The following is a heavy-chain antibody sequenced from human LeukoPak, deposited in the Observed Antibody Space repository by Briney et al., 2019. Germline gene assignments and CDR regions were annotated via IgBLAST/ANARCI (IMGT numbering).Heavy chain of an antibody. CDR3: ARGVSVVAYYFDY. Sequence: PSETLSLTCTVSGGSISSYYWSWIRQPPGKGLEWIGYIYYSGSTNYNPSLKSRVTISVDTSKNQFSLKLSSVTAADTAVYYCARGVSVVAYYFDYWGQGTLVIVSS. CDR2: IYYSGST. V-gene: IGHV4-59*01. CDR1: GGSISSYY. D-gene: IGHD4-23*01. J-gene: IGHJ4*02.